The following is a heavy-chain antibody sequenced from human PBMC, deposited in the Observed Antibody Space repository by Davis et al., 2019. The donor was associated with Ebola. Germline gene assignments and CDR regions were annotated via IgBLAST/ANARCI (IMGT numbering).Heavy chain of an antibody. CDR1: GGSFSGYY. D-gene: IGHD3-16*01. CDR3: ASRGALGGDGDDY. J-gene: IGHJ4*02. CDR2: INHSGST. V-gene: IGHV4-34*01. Sequence: SETLSLTCAVYGGSFSGYYWSWIRQPPGKGLEWIGEINHSGSTNYNPSLKSRVTISVDTSKNQFSLKLSSVTAADTAVYYCASRGALGGDGDDYWGQGTLVTVSS.